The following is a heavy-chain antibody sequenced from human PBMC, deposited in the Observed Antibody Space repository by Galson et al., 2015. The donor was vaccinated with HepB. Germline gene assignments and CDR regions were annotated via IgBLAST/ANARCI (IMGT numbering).Heavy chain of an antibody. CDR1: GGTFSSYA. J-gene: IGHJ4*02. Sequence: SVKVSCKASGGTFSSYAISWVRQAPGQGLEWMGGIIPIFGTANYAQKFQGRVTITADESTSTAYMELSSLRSEDTAVYYCARDPRGYSKMANWGQGTLVTVSS. V-gene: IGHV1-69*13. D-gene: IGHD5-18*01. CDR2: IIPIFGTA. CDR3: ARDPRGYSKMAN.